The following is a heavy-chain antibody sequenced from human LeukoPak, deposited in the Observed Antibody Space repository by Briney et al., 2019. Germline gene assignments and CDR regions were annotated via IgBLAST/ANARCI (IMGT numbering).Heavy chain of an antibody. D-gene: IGHD3-3*01. CDR1: GGSVSSGSYY. CDR2: IYYSGSI. Sequence: SETLSLTCTVSGGSVSSGSYYWSWIRQPPGKGLEWIGYIYYSGSIKYNPSLKSRVTMSVDTSKNQFSLKLSSVTAADTAIYYCAKENPSGYNRPIDYWGQGTLVTVSS. CDR3: AKENPSGYNRPIDY. J-gene: IGHJ4*02. V-gene: IGHV4-61*01.